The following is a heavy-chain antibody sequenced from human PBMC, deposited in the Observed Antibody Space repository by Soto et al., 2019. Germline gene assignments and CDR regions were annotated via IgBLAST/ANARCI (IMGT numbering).Heavy chain of an antibody. CDR2: MNPNSGNT. J-gene: IGHJ4*02. CDR3: ARGPMGEGEQQPIDY. D-gene: IGHD6-13*01. Sequence: ASVKVSCKASGYTFTSYDINWVRQATGQGLEWMGWMNPNSGNTGYAQKFQGRVTMTRNTSISTAYMELSRLRSDDTAVYYCARGPMGEGEQQPIDYWGQGTLVTVSS. V-gene: IGHV1-8*01. CDR1: GYTFTSYD.